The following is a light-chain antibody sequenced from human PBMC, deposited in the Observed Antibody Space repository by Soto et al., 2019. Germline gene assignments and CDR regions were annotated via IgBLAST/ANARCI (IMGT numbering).Light chain of an antibody. CDR1: QSITDW. Sequence: DIQMTQSPSTLSASVGDRVTITCRASQSITDWLAWYQQKPGKAPKFLIYKASNLEGGVPSRFSGSVSGTEFTLTISSVQPDYFATYYCQYWDDYSWTFGQGTKVEIK. V-gene: IGKV1-5*03. CDR3: QYWDDYSWT. J-gene: IGKJ1*01. CDR2: KAS.